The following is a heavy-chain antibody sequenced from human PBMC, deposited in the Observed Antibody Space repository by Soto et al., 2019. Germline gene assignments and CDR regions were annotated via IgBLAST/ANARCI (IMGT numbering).Heavy chain of an antibody. CDR3: ARGLRVDGRDHGAFDI. Sequence: PSETLSLTCTVSGGSISSYYWSWIRQPPGKGLEWIGYIYYSGSTNYNPSLKSRVTISVDTSKNQFSLKLSSVTAADTAVYYCARGLRVDGRDHGAFDIWGQGTMVTVSS. CDR2: IYYSGST. V-gene: IGHV4-59*01. CDR1: GGSISSYY. D-gene: IGHD6-19*01. J-gene: IGHJ3*02.